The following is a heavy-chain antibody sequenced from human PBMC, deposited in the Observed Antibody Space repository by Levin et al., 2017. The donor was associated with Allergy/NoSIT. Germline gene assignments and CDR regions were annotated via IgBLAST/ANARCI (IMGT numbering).Heavy chain of an antibody. CDR1: GGSISSGDHY. D-gene: IGHD3-9*01. CDR3: ARVVDYDMLTDYYSPYYCDR. J-gene: IGHJ4*02. V-gene: IGHV4-30-4*01. CDR2: IYYTGTT. Sequence: SETLSLTCTVSGGSISSGDHYWSWIRQPPGTGLEWIGYIYYTGTTYYNPSLKGRVTISIDTSRNQFSLRLNSVTAAATAVYYCARVVDYDMLTDYYSPYYCDRWGQGTLVTVSS.